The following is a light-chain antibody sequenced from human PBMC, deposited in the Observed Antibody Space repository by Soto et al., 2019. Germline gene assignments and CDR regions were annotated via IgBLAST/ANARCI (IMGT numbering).Light chain of an antibody. CDR2: GAS. CDR1: QSVRNNN. V-gene: IGKV3-20*01. Sequence: EIVLTQSPGTLSLSPGERATLSCRASQSVRNNNLAWYQQKPGQAPRFLIYGASSRATGIPDRFSGSGSGTDFTLTISILETDYVAVYYCQQYGSSPLTFGGGTKVEIK. CDR3: QQYGSSPLT. J-gene: IGKJ4*01.